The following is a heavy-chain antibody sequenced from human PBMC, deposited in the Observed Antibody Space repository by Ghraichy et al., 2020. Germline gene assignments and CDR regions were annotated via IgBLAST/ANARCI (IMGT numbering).Heavy chain of an antibody. CDR1: GYTFTSYG. CDR2: ISAYNGNT. CDR3: ARDTDDFWSGYPKYGMDV. D-gene: IGHD3-3*01. V-gene: IGHV1-18*01. Sequence: VKVSCKASGYTFTSYGISWVRQVPGQGLEWMGWISAYNGNTNYAQKLQGRVTMTTDTSTSTAYMELRSLRSDDTAVYYCARDTDDFWSGYPKYGMDVWGQGTTVTVSS. J-gene: IGHJ6*02.